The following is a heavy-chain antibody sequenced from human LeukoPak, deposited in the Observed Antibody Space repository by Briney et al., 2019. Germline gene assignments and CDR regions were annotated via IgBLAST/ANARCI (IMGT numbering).Heavy chain of an antibody. V-gene: IGHV1-18*01. D-gene: IGHD1-26*01. CDR3: AREWERNFDY. CDR1: GYTFKSYG. Sequence: ASLKVSCKASGYTFKSYGINWVRQAPGQGLEWMGWISGYNGDTKFAQSVQDRVTMTIDKSTRTAYMEMETLRSDDTATYFCAREWERNFDYWGQGTLVTVSS. J-gene: IGHJ4*02. CDR2: ISGYNGDT.